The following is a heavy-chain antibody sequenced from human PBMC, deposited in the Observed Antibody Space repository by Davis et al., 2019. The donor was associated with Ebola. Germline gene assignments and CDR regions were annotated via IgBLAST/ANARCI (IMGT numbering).Heavy chain of an antibody. CDR1: GFTFNGYP. CDR3: AEGGTNNFLGAN. CDR2: IGSSSNGR. Sequence: PGGSLRLSCAASGFTFNGYPMYWVRQAPGKGLEWVSGIGSSSNGRHYADSVKGRFTISRDDSKNTVYLQMNNLRAEDTAVFYCAEGGTNNFLGANWGQGTLVTVSS. J-gene: IGHJ4*02. D-gene: IGHD1-1*01. V-gene: IGHV3-23*05.